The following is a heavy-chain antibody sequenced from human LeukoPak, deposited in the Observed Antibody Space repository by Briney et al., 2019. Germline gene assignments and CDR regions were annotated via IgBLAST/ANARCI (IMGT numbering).Heavy chain of an antibody. CDR2: ISAYNGNT. J-gene: IGHJ4*02. V-gene: IGHV1-18*01. CDR1: GYTFTSYG. CDR3: ASGFGYSSSWYGGADY. D-gene: IGHD6-13*01. Sequence: ASVKVSCKASGYTFTSYGISRVRQAPGQGLEWMGWISAYNGNTNYAQKLQGRVTMTTDTSTSTAYMELGSLRSDDTAVYYCASGFGYSSSWYGGADYWGQGTLVTVSS.